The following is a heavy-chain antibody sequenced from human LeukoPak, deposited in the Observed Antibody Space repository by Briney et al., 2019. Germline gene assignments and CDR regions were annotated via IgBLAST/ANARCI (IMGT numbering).Heavy chain of an antibody. D-gene: IGHD1-26*01. Sequence: GGSLRLSCAASGFTFSSYSMNWVRQAPGKGLEWVSSISSSSSYIYYADSVKGRFTISRDNAKNSLYLQMNSLRAEDTAVYYCARMSEGATSPGFFDYWGQGTLVTVSS. V-gene: IGHV3-21*01. CDR3: ARMSEGATSPGFFDY. CDR2: ISSSSSYI. CDR1: GFTFSSYS. J-gene: IGHJ4*02.